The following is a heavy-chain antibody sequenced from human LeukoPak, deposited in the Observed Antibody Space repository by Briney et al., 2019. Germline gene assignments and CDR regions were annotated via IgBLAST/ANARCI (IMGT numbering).Heavy chain of an antibody. Sequence: ASVKVSCKASGYTFTGYYMHWVRQAPGQGLEWMGWINPNSGGTNYAQKFQGRVTMTRDTSINTAYMELNSLRSDDTAVYHCARDSSYFGGSDYWGQGTLVTVSS. CDR2: INPNSGGT. CDR1: GYTFTGYY. CDR3: ARDSSYFGGSDY. D-gene: IGHD3-10*01. J-gene: IGHJ4*02. V-gene: IGHV1-2*02.